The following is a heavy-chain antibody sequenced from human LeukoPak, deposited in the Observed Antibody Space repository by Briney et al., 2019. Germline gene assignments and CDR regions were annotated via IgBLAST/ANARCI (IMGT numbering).Heavy chain of an antibody. CDR1: GFTFSNYA. CDR3: ARVRQQLWRYFSYYGMDV. J-gene: IGHJ6*02. Sequence: GGSLRLSCAASGFTFSNYAMHWVRQAPGKGLEWVAVISFDGSDKYYADSVKGPFTISRDNSKNTLYLQMNRLRAEDTAVYYCARVRQQLWRYFSYYGMDVWGQGTTVTVSS. CDR2: ISFDGSDK. V-gene: IGHV3-30*04. D-gene: IGHD6-13*01.